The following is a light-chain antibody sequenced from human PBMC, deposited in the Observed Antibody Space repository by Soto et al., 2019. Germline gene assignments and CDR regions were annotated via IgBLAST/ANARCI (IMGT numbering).Light chain of an antibody. Sequence: DVQMTQSPSSLSALVGDRVTITCRASLSVSRYLNWYQHKPGKAPKLLINAASNLRSGVPSRFSGSGSGTDFTLTIDGLQPEDFAVYYCQQTYITPPITFGQGTRLEVK. CDR2: AAS. J-gene: IGKJ5*01. V-gene: IGKV1-39*01. CDR1: LSVSRY. CDR3: QQTYITPPIT.